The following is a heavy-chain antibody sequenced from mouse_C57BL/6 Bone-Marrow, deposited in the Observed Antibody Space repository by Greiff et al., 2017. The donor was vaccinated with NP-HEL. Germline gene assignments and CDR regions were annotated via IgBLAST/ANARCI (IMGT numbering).Heavy chain of an antibody. Sequence: QVQLKESGAELVRPGSSVKLSCKASGYTFTSYWMDWVKQRPGQGLEWIGNIYPSDSETHYNQKFKDKATLTVDKSSSTAYMQLSSLTSEDSAVYYCARRDGYFFDYWGQGTTLTVSS. CDR2: IYPSDSET. CDR1: GYTFTSYW. CDR3: ARRDGYFFDY. V-gene: IGHV1-61*01. D-gene: IGHD2-3*01. J-gene: IGHJ2*01.